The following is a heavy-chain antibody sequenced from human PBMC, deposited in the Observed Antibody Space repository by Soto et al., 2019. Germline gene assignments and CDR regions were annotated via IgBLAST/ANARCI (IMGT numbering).Heavy chain of an antibody. CDR3: AKDSDYYDSSGYRYYFDY. CDR2: ISWNSGSI. D-gene: IGHD3-22*01. V-gene: IGHV3-9*01. Sequence: PGGSLRLSCAASGFTFDDYAMHWVRQAPGKGLEWVSGISWNSGSIGYADSVKGRFTISRDNAKNSLYLQMNSLRAEDTALYYCAKDSDYYDSSGYRYYFDYWGQGTLVTV. CDR1: GFTFDDYA. J-gene: IGHJ4*02.